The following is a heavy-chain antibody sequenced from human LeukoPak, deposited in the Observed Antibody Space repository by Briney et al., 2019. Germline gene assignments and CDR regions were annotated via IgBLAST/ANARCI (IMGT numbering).Heavy chain of an antibody. V-gene: IGHV3-66*02. Sequence: PGRSLRLSCAASGFTVSSNYMSWVPQAPGKGLEWVSVIYSGGSTYYADSVKGRFTISRDNSKNTLYLQMNSLRAEDTAVYYCARDRGGSYNFDYWGQGTLVTVSS. CDR1: GFTVSSNY. D-gene: IGHD1-26*01. J-gene: IGHJ4*02. CDR2: IYSGGST. CDR3: ARDRGGSYNFDY.